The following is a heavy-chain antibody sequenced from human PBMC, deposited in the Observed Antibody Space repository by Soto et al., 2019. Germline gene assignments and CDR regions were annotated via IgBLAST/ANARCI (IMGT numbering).Heavy chain of an antibody. D-gene: IGHD2-21*02. J-gene: IGHJ4*02. V-gene: IGHV3-13*01. Sequence: GGSLRLSCAASGFTFSSYDMHWVRQATGKGLEWVSAIGTAGDTYYPGSVKGRFTISRENAKNSLHLQMNSLRAEDTAVYYCARQAYCGGDCYSHFDYWGQGTLVTVSS. CDR2: IGTAGDT. CDR1: GFTFSSYD. CDR3: ARQAYCGGDCYSHFDY.